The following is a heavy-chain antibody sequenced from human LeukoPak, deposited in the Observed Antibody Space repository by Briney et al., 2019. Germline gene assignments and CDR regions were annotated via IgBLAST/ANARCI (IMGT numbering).Heavy chain of an antibody. CDR1: GYTFSAYG. V-gene: IGHV1-2*04. J-gene: IGHJ4*02. D-gene: IGHD6-13*01. CDR3: ARDAAVSATAVYFDY. CDR2: SSGTGYNM. Sequence: ASVKVSCKASGYTFSAYGITWVRQAPGQGLEWMAWSSGTGYNMEYAQKFQGWVTMTRDTSISTAYMELSRLRSDDTAVYYCARDAAVSATAVYFDYWGQGTLVTVSS.